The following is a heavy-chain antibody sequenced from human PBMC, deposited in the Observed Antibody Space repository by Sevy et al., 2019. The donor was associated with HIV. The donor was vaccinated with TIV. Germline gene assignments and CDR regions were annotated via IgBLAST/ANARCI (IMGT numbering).Heavy chain of an antibody. J-gene: IGHJ1*01. CDR1: GYTFTSYH. V-gene: IGHV1-18*01. CDR3: ARAPSGSQGPGKYFRH. Sequence: ASVKVSCTASGYTFTSYHITWVRQAPGQGLEWMGWITANNGNTNYAQRLQGRVTMTTDTSTNTAYMEQRSLRTDDTAVYYCARAPSGSQGPGKYFRHWDQGTLVTVSS. CDR2: ITANNGNT. D-gene: IGHD1-26*01.